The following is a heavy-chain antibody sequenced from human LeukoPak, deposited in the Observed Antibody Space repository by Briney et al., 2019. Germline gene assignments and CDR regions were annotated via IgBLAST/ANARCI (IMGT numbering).Heavy chain of an antibody. J-gene: IGHJ5*02. CDR3: ASDVLLWFGETADWFDP. V-gene: IGHV3-23*01. CDR2: ISGSGGST. Sequence: GGSLRLSCAASGFTFSSYAMSWVRQAPGKGLEWVSAISGSGGSTYYADSVKGRFTISRDNSKNTLYLQMNSLRAEDTAVYYCASDVLLWFGETADWFDPWGQGTLVTVSS. D-gene: IGHD3-10*01. CDR1: GFTFSSYA.